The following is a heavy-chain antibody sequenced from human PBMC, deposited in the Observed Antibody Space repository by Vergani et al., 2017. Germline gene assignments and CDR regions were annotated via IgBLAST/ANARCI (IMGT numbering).Heavy chain of an antibody. V-gene: IGHV2-5*02. CDR2: IYWDDDK. J-gene: IGHJ4*02. CDR1: GFSLSTSGVG. Sequence: QITLKESGPTLVKPTQTLTLTCTFSGFSLSTSGVGVGWIRQPPGKALEWLALIYWDDDKRYSQSLKSRLTITKDTSKNQVVLTMTNMDPVDTATYYCAHAYWRGDTAMVTGEKYFDYWGQGTLVTVSS. CDR3: AHAYWRGDTAMVTGEKYFDY. D-gene: IGHD5-18*01.